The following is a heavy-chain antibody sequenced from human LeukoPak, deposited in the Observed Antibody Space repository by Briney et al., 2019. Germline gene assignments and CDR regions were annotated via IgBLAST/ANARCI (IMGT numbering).Heavy chain of an antibody. Sequence: GASVRVSCKTSGYTFTNYYLHWVRQAPGQGLEWMGGIIPIFGTANYAQKFQGRVTITADESTSTAYVELSSLRSEDTAVYYCARASRLRYFGSRYYFDYWGQGTLVTVSS. CDR3: ARASRLRYFGSRYYFDY. J-gene: IGHJ4*02. D-gene: IGHD3-9*01. CDR1: GYTFTNYY. V-gene: IGHV1-69*13. CDR2: IIPIFGTA.